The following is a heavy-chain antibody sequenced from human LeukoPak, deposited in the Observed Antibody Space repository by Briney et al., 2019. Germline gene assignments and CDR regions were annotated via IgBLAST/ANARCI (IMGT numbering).Heavy chain of an antibody. D-gene: IGHD5-12*01. J-gene: IGHJ3*02. Sequence: LRLSCAASGFPFDDYAMHWVRQAPGKGLEWVSGISWNSGSIGYADSVKGRFTISRDNAKNSLYLQMNSLRAEDMALYYCAKGGATIWMGAFDIWGQGTMVTVSS. CDR1: GFPFDDYA. V-gene: IGHV3-9*03. CDR2: ISWNSGSI. CDR3: AKGGATIWMGAFDI.